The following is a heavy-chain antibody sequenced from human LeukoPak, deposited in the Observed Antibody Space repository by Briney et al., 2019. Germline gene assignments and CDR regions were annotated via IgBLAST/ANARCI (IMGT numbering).Heavy chain of an antibody. D-gene: IGHD4-17*01. V-gene: IGHV3-33*01. J-gene: IGHJ4*02. Sequence: GGSLRLPCAASGFTFSSYGMHWVRQAPGKGLEWVAVMWYDGSNKYYADSVKGRFTISRDNSKNTLYLQMNSLRTEDTAVYYCARDTGFDYWGQGTLVTVSS. CDR1: GFTFSSYG. CDR2: MWYDGSNK. CDR3: ARDTGFDY.